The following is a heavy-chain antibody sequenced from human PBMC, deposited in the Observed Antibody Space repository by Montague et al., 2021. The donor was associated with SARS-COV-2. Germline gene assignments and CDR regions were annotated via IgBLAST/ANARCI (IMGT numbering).Heavy chain of an antibody. CDR1: GFIFSSYA. CDR2: ISGSSTNT. Sequence: SLRLSCAASGFIFSSYALSWVRQAPGKGLEWVSSISGSSTNTYYADSVKGRFTISRDNPKNPLYFQMDSLTAEDTAVYYCATTAQGSFDFWGQGTLVTVSS. V-gene: IGHV3-23*01. J-gene: IGHJ4*02. CDR3: ATTAQGSFDF. D-gene: IGHD1-1*01.